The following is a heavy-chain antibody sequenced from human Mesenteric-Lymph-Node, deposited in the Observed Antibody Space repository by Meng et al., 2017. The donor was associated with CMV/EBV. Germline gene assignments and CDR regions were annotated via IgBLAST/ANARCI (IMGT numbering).Heavy chain of an antibody. CDR1: GFTFSSYG. J-gene: IGHJ5*02. D-gene: IGHD5-12*01. CDR2: ISYDGDTK. CDR3: AGARNNWFDP. Sequence: GESLKISCAASGFTFSSYGMHWVRQAPGKGLEWVTIISYDGDTKYYADSVKGRFTISRDNSKNTVYLEMNSLRAEDTAVYYCAGARNNWFDPWGQGTLVTVSS. V-gene: IGHV3-30*03.